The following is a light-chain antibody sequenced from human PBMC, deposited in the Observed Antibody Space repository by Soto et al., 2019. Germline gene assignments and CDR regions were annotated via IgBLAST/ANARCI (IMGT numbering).Light chain of an antibody. V-gene: IGKV3-15*01. CDR3: QQYSIWRT. J-gene: IGKJ1*01. Sequence: EIVMTQSPATLSVSPGERATLSCRASQSVGSDLAWYQQKPGQAPRLVIYGASTRATGIPARISGSGSGTEFTLTISSLQSEDFAVYYCQQYSIWRTFGQGTKVDIK. CDR1: QSVGSD. CDR2: GAS.